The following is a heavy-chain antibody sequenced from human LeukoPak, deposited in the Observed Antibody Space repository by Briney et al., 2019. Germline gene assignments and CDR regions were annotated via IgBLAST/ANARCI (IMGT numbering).Heavy chain of an antibody. V-gene: IGHV4-31*03. D-gene: IGHD2-2*01. J-gene: IGHJ4*02. Sequence: SETLSLTCTVSGGSISSGGYYWSWIRQHPGKGLEWIGYIYYSGSTYYNPSFKSRVTISVDTSKNQFSLKLSSVTAADTAVYYCASSSSTRSLFDYWGQGTLVTVSS. CDR3: ASSSSTRSLFDY. CDR1: GGSISSGGYY. CDR2: IYYSGST.